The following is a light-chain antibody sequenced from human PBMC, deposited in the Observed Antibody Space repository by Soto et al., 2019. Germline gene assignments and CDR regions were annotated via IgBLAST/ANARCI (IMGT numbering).Light chain of an antibody. J-gene: IGKJ1*01. CDR1: QSISSW. CDR3: QQFETFSGT. Sequence: DIEMAQSPSTLSASVGDRVTLTCRASQSISSWLAWYQQTPGKAPKILIYDASSLKTGVPSRFRGRGSWTECTLPLARLQPDDVETDYCQQFETFSGTFGPGTKVDIK. V-gene: IGKV1-5*01. CDR2: DAS.